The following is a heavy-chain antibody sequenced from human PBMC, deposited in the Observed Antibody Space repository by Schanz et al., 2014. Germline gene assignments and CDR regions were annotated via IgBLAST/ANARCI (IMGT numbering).Heavy chain of an antibody. CDR2: IATSSSTR. D-gene: IGHD3-22*01. CDR3: AKDPSHGDYDYYFDY. Sequence: EVQLVESGGGLVKPGGSLRLSCAASGFTFSSYSMNWVRQVPGKGLEWLSYIATSSSTRHYADSVKGRVTISRDNAKNSVSLQMRRLRVEDTAVYYCAKDPSHGDYDYYFDYWGQGTLVTVSS. CDR1: GFTFSSYS. V-gene: IGHV3-48*01. J-gene: IGHJ4*02.